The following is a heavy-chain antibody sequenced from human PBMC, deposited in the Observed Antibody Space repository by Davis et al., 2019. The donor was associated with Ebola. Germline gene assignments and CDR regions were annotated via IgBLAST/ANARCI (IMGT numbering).Heavy chain of an antibody. CDR3: ARGGGSGSLGYGMDV. Sequence: GGSLRLSCAASGFTFSSYGMHWVRQAPGKGLEWVSVIYSGGSTYYADSVKGRFTISRDNSKNTLYLQMNSLRAEDTAVYYCARGGGSGSLGYGMDVWGQGTTVTVSS. CDR1: GFTFSSYG. J-gene: IGHJ6*02. D-gene: IGHD3-10*01. CDR2: IYSGGST. V-gene: IGHV3-53*01.